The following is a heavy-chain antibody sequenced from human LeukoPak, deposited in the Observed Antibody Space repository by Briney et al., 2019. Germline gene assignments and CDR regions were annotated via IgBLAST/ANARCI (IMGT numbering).Heavy chain of an antibody. D-gene: IGHD3-10*01. V-gene: IGHV5-51*01. Sequence: GESLQISFKGSGYSFTNYWIGWVRPMPGKGREWMGIVFPGDSGTRYSPSFQGQVTISADKSISTAYLQWSSLKASDTAMFYCTRHTDIYASPDYWGQGTLVTVSS. CDR3: TRHTDIYASPDY. J-gene: IGHJ4*02. CDR2: VFPGDSGT. CDR1: GYSFTNYW.